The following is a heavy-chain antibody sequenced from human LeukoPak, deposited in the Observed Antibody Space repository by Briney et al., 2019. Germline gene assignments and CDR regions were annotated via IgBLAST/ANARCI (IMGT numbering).Heavy chain of an antibody. J-gene: IGHJ4*02. V-gene: IGHV3-30*04. CDR3: ATNPPGIAVAGNGNFDY. CDR2: ISYDGSNK. Sequence: GGSLRLSCAASGFTFSSYAMHWVRQAPGKGLEWVAVISYDGSNKYYADSVKGRFTISRDNAKNSLYLQMNSLGAEDTAFYYCATNPPGIAVAGNGNFDYWGQGTLVTVSS. D-gene: IGHD6-19*01. CDR1: GFTFSSYA.